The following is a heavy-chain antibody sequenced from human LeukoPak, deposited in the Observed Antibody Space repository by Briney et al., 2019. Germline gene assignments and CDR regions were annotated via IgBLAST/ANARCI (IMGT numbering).Heavy chain of an antibody. CDR2: ISYDGSNK. J-gene: IGHJ6*02. Sequence: GGSLRLSCAASGITFSSYGMHWVRQAPGKGLEWEAVISYDGSNKYYADSVKGRFTISRDNSKNTLYLQMNSLRAEDTAVYYCAKDLFCSGGSCYSYYYYYGMDVWGQGTTVTVSS. D-gene: IGHD2-15*01. CDR3: AKDLFCSGGSCYSYYYYYGMDV. CDR1: GITFSSYG. V-gene: IGHV3-30*18.